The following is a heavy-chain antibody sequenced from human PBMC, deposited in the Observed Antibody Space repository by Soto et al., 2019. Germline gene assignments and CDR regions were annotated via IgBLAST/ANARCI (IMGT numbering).Heavy chain of an antibody. D-gene: IGHD6-19*01. CDR2: IIPILGIA. Sequence: QVQLVQSGAEVKKPGSSVKVSCKASGGTFSSSTISWVRQAPGQGLEWMGRIIPILGIANYAQKFQGRVTITADKSTRTADMELSSLRSEDTAVYYCARGPRAGTHYWGQGTLVTVSS. J-gene: IGHJ4*02. CDR3: ARGPRAGTHY. CDR1: GGTFSSST. V-gene: IGHV1-69*02.